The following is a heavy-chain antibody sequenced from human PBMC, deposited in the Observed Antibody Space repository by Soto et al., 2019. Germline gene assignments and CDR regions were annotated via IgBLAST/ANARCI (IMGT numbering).Heavy chain of an antibody. CDR3: XXXXXXXXXGSRNYHXYGMNV. D-gene: IGHD3-10*01. CDR1: GYDFNSYG. CDR2: ISPYSDDT. V-gene: IGHV1-18*01. Sequence: QAQLVQSGAEVKKPGASVKVSCKASGYDFNSYGITWVRQAHGQGLEWLGWISPYSDDTKYAQKLQGRVTVTMDRSSRTVYXDXXXXXXXXXXXXXXXXXXXXXXXGSRNYHXYGMNVWGQGTTVTVSS. J-gene: IGHJ6*02.